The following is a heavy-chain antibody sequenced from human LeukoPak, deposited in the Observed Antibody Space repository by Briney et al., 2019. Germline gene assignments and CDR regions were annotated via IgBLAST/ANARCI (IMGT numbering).Heavy chain of an antibody. CDR1: GFTFSSYG. J-gene: IGHJ4*02. Sequence: GGSLRLSCAASGFTFSSYGMHWVRQAPGKGLEWVAVIWYDGSNKYYADSVEGRFTISRDNSKNTLYLQMNSLRAEDTAVYYCARENWNYRNGIAYWGQGTLVTVSS. CDR2: IWYDGSNK. D-gene: IGHD1-7*01. CDR3: ARENWNYRNGIAY. V-gene: IGHV3-33*01.